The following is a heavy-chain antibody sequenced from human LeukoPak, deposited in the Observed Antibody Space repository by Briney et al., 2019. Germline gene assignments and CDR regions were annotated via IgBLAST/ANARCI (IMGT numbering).Heavy chain of an antibody. V-gene: IGHV3-21*01. J-gene: IGHJ5*02. Sequence: SGGSLRLSCVASGFTFSTYSMNWVRQAPGKGLEWVSSISSSSSYIYYADSVKGRFTISRDNAKNSLYLQMNSLRAEDTAVYYCARGIYYDSSGYLGPDWFDPWGQGTLVTVSS. CDR2: ISSSSSYI. CDR3: ARGIYYDSSGYLGPDWFDP. D-gene: IGHD3-22*01. CDR1: GFTFSTYS.